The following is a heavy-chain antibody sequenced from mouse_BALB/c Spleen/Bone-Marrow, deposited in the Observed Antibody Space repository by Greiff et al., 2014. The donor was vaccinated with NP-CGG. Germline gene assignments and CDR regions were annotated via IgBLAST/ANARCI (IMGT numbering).Heavy chain of an antibody. CDR2: INTYFGDI. Sequence: QVQLQQSGAELERPGVSVKISCKGSGYTFTDYAMHWVKQSHAESLEWIGVINTYFGDISYNQKFKGKATIAVDKTSRTVYMELARLTAEDSAIYYCARGYSNNYAMDYWGQGTSVTVSS. CDR1: GYTFTDYA. J-gene: IGHJ4*01. V-gene: IGHV1S137*01. CDR3: ARGYSNNYAMDY. D-gene: IGHD2-5*01.